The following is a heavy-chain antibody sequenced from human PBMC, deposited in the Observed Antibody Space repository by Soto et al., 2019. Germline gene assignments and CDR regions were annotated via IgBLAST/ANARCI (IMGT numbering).Heavy chain of an antibody. D-gene: IGHD2-2*01. Sequence: ASVKVSCKASGYTFTSYYMHWVLQAPGQGLEWMGIINPSGGSTSYAQKFQGRVTMTRDTSTSTVYMELSSLRSEDTAVYYCASSEPYCSSTSCYVSWFDPWGQGTLVTVS. J-gene: IGHJ5*02. CDR2: INPSGGST. CDR1: GYTFTSYY. CDR3: ASSEPYCSSTSCYVSWFDP. V-gene: IGHV1-46*01.